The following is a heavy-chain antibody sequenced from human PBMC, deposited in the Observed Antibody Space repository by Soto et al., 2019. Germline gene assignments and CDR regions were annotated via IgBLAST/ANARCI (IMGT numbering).Heavy chain of an antibody. J-gene: IGHJ4*02. CDR3: GRAGAVAADFDY. CDR2: IYYSGDT. Sequence: SETLSLTCTVSGGSISSYYWSWIRQPPGKGLEWLGSIYYSGDTHYNPSLKSRVTISVDTSKNQFSLKLSSVTAADTAVYSCGRAGAVAADFDYWGQGTLVPVSS. D-gene: IGHD6-19*01. CDR1: GGSISSYY. V-gene: IGHV4-59*01.